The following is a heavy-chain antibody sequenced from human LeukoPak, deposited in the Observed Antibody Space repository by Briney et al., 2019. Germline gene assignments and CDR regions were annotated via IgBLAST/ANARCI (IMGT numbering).Heavy chain of an antibody. D-gene: IGHD3-10*01. J-gene: IGHJ3*02. Sequence: GRSLRLSCAASGFTFDDYAMHWVRQAPGQGLEWVSGISWNSGSIGYADSVKGRFTISRDNAKNSLYLQMNSLRAEDTALYYCAKVGGAEAFDIWGQGTMVTVSS. CDR3: AKVGGAEAFDI. CDR1: GFTFDDYA. V-gene: IGHV3-9*01. CDR2: ISWNSGSI.